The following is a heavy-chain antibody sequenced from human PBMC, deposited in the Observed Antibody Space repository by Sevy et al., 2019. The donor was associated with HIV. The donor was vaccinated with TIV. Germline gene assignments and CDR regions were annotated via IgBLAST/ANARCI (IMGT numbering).Heavy chain of an antibody. CDR2: IKSKTDGGTT. Sequence: GGSLRLSCAASGFTFSNAWMSWVRQAPGKGLEWVGRIKSKTDGGTTDYAPPVKGRFTISRDDSKNTPYLQMNSLKTEDTAVYYCTTGVGATTSYYYYMDVWGKGTPVTVSS. CDR1: GFTFSNAW. CDR3: TTGVGATTSYYYYMDV. V-gene: IGHV3-15*01. J-gene: IGHJ6*03. D-gene: IGHD1-26*01.